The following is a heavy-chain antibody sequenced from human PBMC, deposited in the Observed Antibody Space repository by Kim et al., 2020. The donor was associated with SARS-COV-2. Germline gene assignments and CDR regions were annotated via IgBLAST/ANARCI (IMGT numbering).Heavy chain of an antibody. D-gene: IGHD6-19*01. V-gene: IGHV1-46*01. J-gene: IGHJ4*02. CDR1: GYTLTGYL. Sequence: ASVKVSCKASGYTLTGYLMHWVRQAPGQGLEWMGQINPGGDNARNAQKFQGRVTMTRDTSTSTVYMELSSLTSEDTAVYFCAREGGPLPVAAKACDCWGQGTLVTVSS. CDR3: AREGGPLPVAAKACDC. CDR2: INPGGDNA.